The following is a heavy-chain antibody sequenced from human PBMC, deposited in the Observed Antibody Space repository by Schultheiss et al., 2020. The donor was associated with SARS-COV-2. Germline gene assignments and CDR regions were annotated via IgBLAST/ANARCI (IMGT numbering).Heavy chain of an antibody. V-gene: IGHV1-69*13. CDR3: ARDRYDFWSGYVSYWYFDL. D-gene: IGHD3-3*01. CDR2: IIPIFGTA. J-gene: IGHJ2*01. Sequence: SVKFSCKASGGTFSSYAISWVRQAPGQGLEWMGGIIPIFGTANYAQKFQGRVTITADESTSTAYMELSSLRSEDTAVYYCARDRYDFWSGYVSYWYFDLWGRGTLVTVSS. CDR1: GGTFSSYA.